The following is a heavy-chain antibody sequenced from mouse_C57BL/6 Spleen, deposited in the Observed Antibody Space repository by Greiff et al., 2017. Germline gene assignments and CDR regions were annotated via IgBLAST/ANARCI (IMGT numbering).Heavy chain of an antibody. CDR1: GYAFSSYW. V-gene: IGHV1-80*01. Sequence: QVQLQQSGAELVKPGASVKISCKASGYAFSSYWMNWVKQRPGKGLEWIGQIYPGDGDTNYNGKFKGKATLTADKSSSTAYMQLSSLTSEDAAVYFCASGSGYYAMDYWGQGTSVTVSS. CDR2: IYPGDGDT. CDR3: ASGSGYYAMDY. D-gene: IGHD1-3*01. J-gene: IGHJ4*01.